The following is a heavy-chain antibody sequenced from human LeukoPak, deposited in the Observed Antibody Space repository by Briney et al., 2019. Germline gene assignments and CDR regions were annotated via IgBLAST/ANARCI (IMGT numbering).Heavy chain of an antibody. D-gene: IGHD5-18*01. CDR1: GFTFSSYG. CDR3: AKDSMVDTAMVLGD. J-gene: IGHJ4*02. V-gene: IGHV3-30*18. Sequence: GGSLRLSCAASGFTFSSYGMHWVRQAPGKGLEWVAVISYDGSNKYYADSVKGRFTISRDNSKNTLYLQMNSLRAEDTAVYYCAKDSMVDTAMVLGDWGRGTLVTVSS. CDR2: ISYDGSNK.